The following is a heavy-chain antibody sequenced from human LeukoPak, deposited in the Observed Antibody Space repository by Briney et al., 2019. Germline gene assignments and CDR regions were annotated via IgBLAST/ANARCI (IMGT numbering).Heavy chain of an antibody. V-gene: IGHV3-53*01. CDR3: AKPDIAVAGTVDY. D-gene: IGHD6-19*01. J-gene: IGHJ4*02. Sequence: GGSLRLSCAASGFTVSSNYMSWVRQAPGKGLEWVSVIYSGGSTYYADSVKGRFTISRDNSKNTLYLQMNSLRAEDTAVYYCAKPDIAVAGTVDYWGQGTLVTVSS. CDR2: IYSGGST. CDR1: GFTVSSNY.